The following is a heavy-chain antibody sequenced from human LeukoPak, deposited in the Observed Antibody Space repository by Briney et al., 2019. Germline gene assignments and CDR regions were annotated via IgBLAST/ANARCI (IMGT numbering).Heavy chain of an antibody. Sequence: ASVKVSCKASGYTFTGYYMHWVRQAPGQGLEWMGRINPNSGGTNYAQMFQGRVTMTRDTSISTAYMELSRLRSDDTAVYYCARGLLVATIQLGWFDPWGQGTLVTVSS. V-gene: IGHV1-2*06. CDR1: GYTFTGYY. CDR3: ARGLLVATIQLGWFDP. D-gene: IGHD5-12*01. J-gene: IGHJ5*02. CDR2: INPNSGGT.